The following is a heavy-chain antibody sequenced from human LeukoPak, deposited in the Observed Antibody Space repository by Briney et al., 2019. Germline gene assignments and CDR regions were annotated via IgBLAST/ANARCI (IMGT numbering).Heavy chain of an antibody. Sequence: GGSLRLSCAASGFTFSNYNMNWVRQTPGKGLEWVSSITRDSIYTFYADSVRGRFTISRDNAKNSLDLQMNSLRVEDTAVYYCVRDRHYIGNREVRFPYWGQGALVTVSS. CDR2: ITRDSIYT. CDR3: VRDRHYIGNREVRFPY. CDR1: GFTFSNYN. J-gene: IGHJ4*02. D-gene: IGHD3-10*01. V-gene: IGHV3-21*06.